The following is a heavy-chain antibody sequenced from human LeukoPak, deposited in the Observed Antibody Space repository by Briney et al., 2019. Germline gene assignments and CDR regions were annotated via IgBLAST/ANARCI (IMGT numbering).Heavy chain of an antibody. Sequence: KPSETLSLTCTVSGGSISSYYWSWIRQPPGKGLEWIGYIYYSGSTNYNPSLKSRVTISVDTSKNQFSLKLSSVTAADTAVYYCASQDLGIAAAGSFDYWGQGTLVTVSS. CDR2: IYYSGST. CDR3: ASQDLGIAAAGSFDY. CDR1: GGSISSYY. J-gene: IGHJ4*02. D-gene: IGHD6-13*01. V-gene: IGHV4-59*08.